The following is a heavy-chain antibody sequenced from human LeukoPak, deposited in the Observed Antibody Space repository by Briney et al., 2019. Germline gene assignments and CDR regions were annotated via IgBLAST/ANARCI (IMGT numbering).Heavy chain of an antibody. CDR3: ARDNHDYGAERYFDS. V-gene: IGHV1-18*01. CDR1: GYTFASYG. CDR2: ISGYTGNT. D-gene: IGHD4-17*01. J-gene: IGHJ4*02. Sequence: ASVKVSCKASGYTFASYGISWARQAPGQGLEWMGWISGYTGNTNYAQRLQGRVSMTTDTSTTTAYMELRSLRSDDTAVYFCARDNHDYGAERYFDSWGQGTLVTVSS.